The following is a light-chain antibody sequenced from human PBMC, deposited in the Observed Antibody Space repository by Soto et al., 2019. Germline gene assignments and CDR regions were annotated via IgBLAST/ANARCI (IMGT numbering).Light chain of an antibody. V-gene: IGKV3-15*01. Sequence: ETVMTQSPATLSVSPGERATLSCRASQSVSGGLAWYQHKPGQAPRLLIYGASTRATGIPARFSGSGSGTEFTLTISSLQSEDFAVYYCQQYNDWPRTFDQGTTVEIK. J-gene: IGKJ1*01. CDR3: QQYNDWPRT. CDR1: QSVSGG. CDR2: GAS.